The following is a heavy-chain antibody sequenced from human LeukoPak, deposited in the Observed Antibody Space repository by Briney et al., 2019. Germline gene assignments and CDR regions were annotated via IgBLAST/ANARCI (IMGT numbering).Heavy chain of an antibody. J-gene: IGHJ4*02. CDR1: GFTFSDYY. CDR3: ARGTYGDYSYDY. V-gene: IGHV3-11*04. D-gene: IGHD4-17*01. CDR2: FSSSSSTI. Sequence: GGSLRLSCAASGFTFSDYYMSWIRQAPGKGLEWVSYFSSSSSTIYYAASVKGRFTISRDNAQNSLYLQMNSLRAEDTAVYYCARGTYGDYSYDYWGQGTLVTVSS.